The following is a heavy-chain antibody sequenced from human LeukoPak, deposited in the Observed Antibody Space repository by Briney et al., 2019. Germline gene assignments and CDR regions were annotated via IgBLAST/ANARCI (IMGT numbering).Heavy chain of an antibody. V-gene: IGHV1-18*01. CDR3: ATDVGGCSSTSCQGAFDI. J-gene: IGHJ3*02. CDR1: GYTFTSYG. Sequence: ASVKISCKASGYTFTSYGISWVRQAPGQGLEWMGWISAYNGNTNYAQKLQGRVTMTTDTSTSTAYMELRSLRSDDTAVYYCATDVGGCSSTSCQGAFDIWGQGTMVTVSS. CDR2: ISAYNGNT. D-gene: IGHD2-2*01.